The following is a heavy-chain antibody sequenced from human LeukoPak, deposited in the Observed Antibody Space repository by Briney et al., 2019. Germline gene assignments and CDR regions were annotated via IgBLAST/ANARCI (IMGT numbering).Heavy chain of an antibody. CDR1: GFTFSSYG. CDR3: ARRGRYCSGGSRFHGGYMDV. J-gene: IGHJ6*03. D-gene: IGHD2-15*01. CDR2: IRYDGSNK. Sequence: GGSLRLSCAASGFTFSSYGMHWVRQAPGKGLEWVAFIRYDGSNKYYADSVKGRFTISRDNSKNTLYLQMNSLRAEDTAVYYCARRGRYCSGGSRFHGGYMDVWGKGTTVTISS. V-gene: IGHV3-30*02.